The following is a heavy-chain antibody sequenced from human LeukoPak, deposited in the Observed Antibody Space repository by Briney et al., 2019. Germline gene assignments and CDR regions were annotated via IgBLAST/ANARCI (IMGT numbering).Heavy chain of an antibody. D-gene: IGHD2-2*01. CDR2: IYYSGST. J-gene: IGHJ5*02. Sequence: SETLSLTCAVYGGSFSGYYWSWIRQPPGKGLEWIGSIYYSGSTYYNPSLKSRVTISVDTSKNQFSLKLSSVTAADTAVYYCARAGLEDIVVVSVWFDPWGQGTLVTVSS. V-gene: IGHV4-34*01. CDR1: GGSFSGYY. CDR3: ARAGLEDIVVVSVWFDP.